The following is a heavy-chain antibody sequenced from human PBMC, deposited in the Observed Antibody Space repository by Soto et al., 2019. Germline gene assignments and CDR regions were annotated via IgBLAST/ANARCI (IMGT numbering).Heavy chain of an antibody. D-gene: IGHD4-17*01. J-gene: IGHJ4*02. V-gene: IGHV4-31*03. Sequence: QVQLQESGPGLVKPSQTLSLTCTVSGGSISSGGYYWSWIRQHPGKGLEWIGYIYYSGSTYYNPSPKRRVTISVDTSKNQFSLKLSSVTAADTAVYYCARDGAYGDYFDYWGQGTLVTVSS. CDR1: GGSISSGGYY. CDR3: ARDGAYGDYFDY. CDR2: IYYSGST.